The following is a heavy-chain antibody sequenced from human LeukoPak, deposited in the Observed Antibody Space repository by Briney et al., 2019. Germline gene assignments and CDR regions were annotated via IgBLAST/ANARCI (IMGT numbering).Heavy chain of an antibody. CDR3: AKDPAMIGDY. CDR2: ISYDGSNK. Sequence: GGSLRLSCAASGFTFSSYGMHWVRQAPGKGLEWVAVISYDGSNKYYADSVKGRFTISRDNSKNTLYLQMNSLRAEDTAVYYCAKDPAMIGDYWGQGTLVTVSS. CDR1: GFTFSSYG. J-gene: IGHJ4*02. D-gene: IGHD3-22*01. V-gene: IGHV3-30*18.